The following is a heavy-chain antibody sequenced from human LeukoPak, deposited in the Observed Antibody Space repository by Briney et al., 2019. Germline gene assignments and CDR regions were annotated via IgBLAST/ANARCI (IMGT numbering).Heavy chain of an antibody. Sequence: SETLSLTCTVSGGSISSGDYYWSWIRQPPGKGLEWIGYIYYSGSTYYNPSLKSRVTISVDTSKSQFSLKLSSVTAADTAVYYCARDEVRYFGRFDPWGQGTLVTVSS. CDR1: GGSISSGDYY. V-gene: IGHV4-30-4*01. J-gene: IGHJ5*02. CDR3: ARDEVRYFGRFDP. D-gene: IGHD3-9*01. CDR2: IYYSGST.